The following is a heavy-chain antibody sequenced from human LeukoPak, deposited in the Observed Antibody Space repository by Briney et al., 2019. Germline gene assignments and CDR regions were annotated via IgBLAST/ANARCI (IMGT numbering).Heavy chain of an antibody. CDR3: ARSLPYGTTWYGRSDF. D-gene: IGHD6-13*01. CDR2: ISSSSSTI. CDR1: GFTFSSYS. V-gene: IGHV3-48*01. Sequence: GGSLRLSCAASGFTFSSYSMNWGRQAPGKGLEWVSYISSSSSTIYYADSVKGRFTISRDNAKNSLYLQMNSLRAEDTAIYYCARSLPYGTTWYGRSDFWGQGTLVTVSS. J-gene: IGHJ4*02.